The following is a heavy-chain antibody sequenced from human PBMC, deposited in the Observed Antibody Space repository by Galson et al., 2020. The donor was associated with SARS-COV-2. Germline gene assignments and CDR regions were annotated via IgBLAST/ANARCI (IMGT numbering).Heavy chain of an antibody. CDR2: IGTAGDT. D-gene: IGHD3-10*01. Sequence: GESLKISCAACGFTFSSYDMHWVRQATGKGLEWVSAIGTAGDTYYPGSVKGRFTISRENAKNSLYLQMNSLRAGDTAVYYCARGASITMVRGVRNYYYYYMDVWGKGTTVTVSS. CDR3: ARGASITMVRGVRNYYYYYMDV. J-gene: IGHJ6*03. CDR1: GFTFSSYD. V-gene: IGHV3-13*01.